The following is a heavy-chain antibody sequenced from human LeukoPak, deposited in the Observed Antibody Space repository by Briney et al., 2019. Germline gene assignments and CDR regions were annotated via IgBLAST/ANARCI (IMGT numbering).Heavy chain of an antibody. D-gene: IGHD6-25*01. Sequence: GGSLRLSCEASGFTVSSYWMTWVRQAPGKGLEWVANIKQDGHEKYYVASVKGRFTISRDNAKNSLYLQMNSLRAEDTAVYYCARDSGWGEDYWGQGTLVTVSS. CDR3: ARDSGWGEDY. J-gene: IGHJ4*02. CDR1: GFTVSSYW. CDR2: IKQDGHEK. V-gene: IGHV3-7*01.